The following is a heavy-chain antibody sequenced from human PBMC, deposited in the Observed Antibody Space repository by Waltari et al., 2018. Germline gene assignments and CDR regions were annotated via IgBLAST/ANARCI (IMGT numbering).Heavy chain of an antibody. CDR3: ARGGYCSGGSCYFKYAFDI. J-gene: IGHJ3*02. Sequence: QVQLQQWGAGLLKPSETLSLTCAVYGGSFSGYYWSWIRQPPGTGLGWIGEINHRGSTNYNPSLKSRVTISVDTSKNQFSLKLSSVTAADTAVYYCARGGYCSGGSCYFKYAFDIWGQGTMVTVSS. CDR1: GGSFSGYY. CDR2: INHRGST. D-gene: IGHD2-15*01. V-gene: IGHV4-34*01.